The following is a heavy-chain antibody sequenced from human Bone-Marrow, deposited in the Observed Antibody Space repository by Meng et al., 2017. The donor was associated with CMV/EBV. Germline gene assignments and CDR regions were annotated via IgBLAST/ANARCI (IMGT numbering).Heavy chain of an antibody. CDR3: ARMGRYSSGWYYYYYGMDV. CDR2: ISAYNGNT. V-gene: IGHV1-18*01. Sequence: FTSYGISWVRQAPGQGLEWMGWISAYNGNTNYAQKLQGRVTMTTDTSTSTAYMELRSLRSDDTAVYYCARMGRYSSGWYYYYYGMDVWGQGTTVTVSS. D-gene: IGHD6-19*01. J-gene: IGHJ6*02. CDR1: FTSYG.